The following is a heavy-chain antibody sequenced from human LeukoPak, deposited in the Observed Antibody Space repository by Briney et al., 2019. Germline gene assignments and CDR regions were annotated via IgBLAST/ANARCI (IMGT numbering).Heavy chain of an antibody. CDR3: ARDRSSGWYRWFDP. D-gene: IGHD6-19*01. V-gene: IGHV3-30*03. CDR2: ISYDGSNK. Sequence: PGRSLRLSCAASGFTFSSYGMHWVRQAPGKGLEWVAVISYDGSNKYYVDSVKGRFTISRDNAKNSLYLQMNSPRAEDTAVYYCARDRSSGWYRWFDPWGQGTLVTVSS. CDR1: GFTFSSYG. J-gene: IGHJ5*02.